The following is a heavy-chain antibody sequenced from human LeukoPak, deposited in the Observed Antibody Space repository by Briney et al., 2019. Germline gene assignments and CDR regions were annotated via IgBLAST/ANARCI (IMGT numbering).Heavy chain of an antibody. V-gene: IGHV3-74*01. CDR3: ARNLYYYDSSGYYYY. CDR1: GFTFSSYW. CDR2: INGDGRNI. J-gene: IGHJ4*02. Sequence: GGALRLSCVASGFTFSSYWMHWVRQDPRKGLVWVSRINGDGRNINYADSVRGQFTISRDNAKNTLYLQMNTLRVEDTAVYYCARNLYYYDSSGYYYYWGQGTLVTVSS. D-gene: IGHD3-22*01.